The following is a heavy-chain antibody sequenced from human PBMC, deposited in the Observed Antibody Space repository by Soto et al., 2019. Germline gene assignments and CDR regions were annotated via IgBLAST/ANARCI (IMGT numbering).Heavy chain of an antibody. J-gene: IGHJ3*02. CDR1: DFTFSIYS. V-gene: IGHV3-48*02. D-gene: IGHD7-27*01. CDR2: IDPAGGTV. Sequence: EMQLLQSGGGFVRPGGSLRLSCAASDFTFSIYSLSWVRQAPGKGLEWISYIDPAGGTVYYGDSVWGRFTISRDNARNSLYLEMNSLRDEDTAVYYCARDKLTGDSWEAFEIWGQGTVVTVSS. CDR3: ARDKLTGDSWEAFEI.